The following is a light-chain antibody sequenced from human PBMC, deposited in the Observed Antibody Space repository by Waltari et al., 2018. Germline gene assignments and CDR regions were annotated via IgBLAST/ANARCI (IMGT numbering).Light chain of an antibody. V-gene: IGLV3-21*04. CDR3: EVWDSASDHPAVV. CDR2: CDS. J-gene: IGLJ3*02. CDR1: VIGTSS. Sequence: SHVLRQPPSLSEAPGATARITGGGEVIGTSSVQWYRQNAGPAPVLVIRCDSDRTAGIPERFSGSKSGNTATLTISRGEGGDEADYYCEVWDSASDHPAVVFGGGTKVTVL.